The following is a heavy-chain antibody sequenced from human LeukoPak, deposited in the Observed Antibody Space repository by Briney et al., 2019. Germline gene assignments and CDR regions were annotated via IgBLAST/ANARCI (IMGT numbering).Heavy chain of an antibody. V-gene: IGHV3-23*01. CDR2: ISGSGDST. CDR1: GFTFSNYA. J-gene: IGHJ4*02. Sequence: GGSLRLSCAASGFTFSNYAMRWVRQAPGKGLEWVSGISGSGDSTYYADSVKGRFTISRDNSKNTLYLQMSSLRAEDTAVYYCARDPEGGKGFDYWGQGTLVTVSS. D-gene: IGHD1-14*01. CDR3: ARDPEGGKGFDY.